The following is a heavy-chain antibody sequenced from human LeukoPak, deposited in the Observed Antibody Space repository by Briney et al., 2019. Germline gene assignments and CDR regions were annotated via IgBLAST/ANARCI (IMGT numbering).Heavy chain of an antibody. CDR3: ARHLGGNFGSWTHFVY. CDR1: GGSIDGQY. CDR2: IHSNGGT. D-gene: IGHD4-23*01. Sequence: PSETLSLTCTVSGGSIDGQYWSWIRQTPGKGLEWIGYIHSNGGTKYNPSLKSRVTMSVDTSKNQFSLKLDSVTAADTAVYYCARHLGGNFGSWTHFVYWGQGTLVNVSS. V-gene: IGHV4-59*11. J-gene: IGHJ4*02.